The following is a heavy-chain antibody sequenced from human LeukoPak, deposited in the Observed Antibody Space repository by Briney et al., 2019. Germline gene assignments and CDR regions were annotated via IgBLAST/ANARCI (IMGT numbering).Heavy chain of an antibody. CDR2: INHSGST. J-gene: IGHJ4*02. D-gene: IGHD2-15*01. V-gene: IGHV4-34*01. CDR1: GGSFSGYY. Sequence: SETLSLTCAVYGGSFSGYYWSWIRQPPGKGLEWIGEINHSGSTNYNPSLKSRVTISVDTSKNQFSLKLSSVTAADTAVYYCARGGYCSGGSCYEGYWGQGTLVTVSS. CDR3: ARGGYCSGGSCYEGY.